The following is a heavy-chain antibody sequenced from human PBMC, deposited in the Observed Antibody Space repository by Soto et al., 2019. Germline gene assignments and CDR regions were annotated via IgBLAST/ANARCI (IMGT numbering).Heavy chain of an antibody. CDR2: IRDRVHSYST. CDR3: VSLWSVTGSRDY. D-gene: IGHD1-20*01. J-gene: IGHJ4*02. V-gene: IGHV3-72*01. Sequence: EVQLVESGGGLVQPGGSLRLSCAVSGLTFSDHYMGWVRQAPGKGLDWVGRIRDRVHSYSTEYAASVKGRFTISRDDSRNSLYLQMNSLKMENTAVFYCVSLWSVTGSRDYWGRGTLVTVSS. CDR1: GLTFSDHY.